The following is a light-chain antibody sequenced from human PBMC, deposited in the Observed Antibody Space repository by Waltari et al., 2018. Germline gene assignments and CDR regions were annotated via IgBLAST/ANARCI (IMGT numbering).Light chain of an antibody. CDR1: QSVGSY. V-gene: IGKV3D-15*01. CDR2: GAY. Sequence: EIVMTQSPATLSLSPGETATLSCRASQSVGSYLAWYHQKPGQAPKLLVHGAYSRATGIPDSFSGSGSRTDFTFSIRSLEPEDVGVYHCQQYNDLLTFGGGTKVEIK. CDR3: QQYNDLLT. J-gene: IGKJ4*01.